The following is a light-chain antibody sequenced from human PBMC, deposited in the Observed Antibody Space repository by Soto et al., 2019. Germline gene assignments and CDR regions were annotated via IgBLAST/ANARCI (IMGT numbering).Light chain of an antibody. J-gene: IGLJ1*01. CDR3: SSYTSSSTLFYV. CDR2: EVS. CDR1: SSDVGGYNY. Sequence: QSALTQPASVSGSPGQSITISCTGTSSDVGGYNYVSWYQQHPGKAPKLMIYEVSNRPSRVSNRFSGSKSGNTASLTISGLQAEDEADYYFSSYTSSSTLFYVFGTGTKLTVL. V-gene: IGLV2-14*01.